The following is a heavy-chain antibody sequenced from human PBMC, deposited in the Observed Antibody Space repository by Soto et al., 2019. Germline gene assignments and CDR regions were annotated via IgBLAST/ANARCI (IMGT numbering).Heavy chain of an antibody. CDR2: ISSSGSTI. Sequence: LRLSCAASGFTFSSYEMNRVRQAPGKGLEWVSYISSSGSTIYYADSVKGRFTISRDNAKNSLYLQMNSLRAEDTAVYYCARGYGSGSFYYYYGMDVWGQGTTVTVSS. V-gene: IGHV3-48*03. D-gene: IGHD3-10*01. CDR1: GFTFSSYE. CDR3: ARGYGSGSFYYYYGMDV. J-gene: IGHJ6*02.